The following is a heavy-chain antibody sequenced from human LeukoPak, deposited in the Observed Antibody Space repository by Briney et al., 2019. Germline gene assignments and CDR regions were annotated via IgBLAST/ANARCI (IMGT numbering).Heavy chain of an antibody. Sequence: ASVKVSCKASGYTFTSYGISWVRQAPGQGLEWMGWISAYNGNTNYAQKLQGRVTMTTDTSTSTAYMELRSLRSDDTAVYYCARVGDCVWGSYRGNWFDPWGQGTLVTVSS. J-gene: IGHJ5*02. D-gene: IGHD3-16*02. CDR2: ISAYNGNT. CDR1: GYTFTSYG. CDR3: ARVGDCVWGSYRGNWFDP. V-gene: IGHV1-18*01.